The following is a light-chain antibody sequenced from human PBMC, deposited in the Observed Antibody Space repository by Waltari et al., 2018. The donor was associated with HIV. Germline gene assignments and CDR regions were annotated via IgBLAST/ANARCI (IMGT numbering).Light chain of an antibody. CDR3: AAWDDTLSSYV. CDR2: RTN. J-gene: IGLJ1*01. Sequence: QSVLTQPPSASGTPGQRVTIPCSGSTSTIGSTDVYWFQHLPGTAPKLLIYRTNQRRSGVPDRFSGSKSGTSASLAISGLRSDDEADYYCAAWDDTLSSYVFGTGTTVTV. V-gene: IGLV1-47*01. CDR1: TSTIGSTD.